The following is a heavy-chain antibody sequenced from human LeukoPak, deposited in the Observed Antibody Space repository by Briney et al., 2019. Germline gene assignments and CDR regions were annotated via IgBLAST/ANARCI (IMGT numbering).Heavy chain of an antibody. CDR3: ARSPRIIIVRGLISYYYMDV. D-gene: IGHD3-10*01. CDR2: INWNGVST. V-gene: IGHV3-20*04. Sequence: GGSLRLSCAASGFTFDDYGMTWVRQAPGKGLEWVSGINWNGVSTGYADSVKGRFTISRDNAKNSLYLQMNSLRAEDTSLYYCARSPRIIIVRGLISYYYMDVWGKGTPVTVSS. CDR1: GFTFDDYG. J-gene: IGHJ6*03.